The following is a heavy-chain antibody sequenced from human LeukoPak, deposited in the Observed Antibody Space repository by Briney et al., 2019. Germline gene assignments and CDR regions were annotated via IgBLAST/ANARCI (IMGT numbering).Heavy chain of an antibody. V-gene: IGHV4-31*03. CDR1: GGSNSSGGYY. Sequence: PSETLSLTCTVSGGSNSSGGYYWSWIRQHPGKGLEWIGYIYYSGSTYYNPSLKSRVTISVDTSKNQFSLKLSSVTAADTAVYYCARGVKNGNYDSSGYYFDYWGQGTLVTVSS. CDR2: IYYSGST. CDR3: ARGVKNGNYDSSGYYFDY. D-gene: IGHD3-22*01. J-gene: IGHJ4*02.